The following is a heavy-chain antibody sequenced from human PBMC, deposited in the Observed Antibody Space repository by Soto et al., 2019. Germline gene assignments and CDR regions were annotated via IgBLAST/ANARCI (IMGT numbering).Heavy chain of an antibody. Sequence: QVQVVQSGAEMKKPGSSVKVSCKTSGGTFSTAAISWVRQAPGQGLEWMGGIMPIFRTADYAQKLQGSVPPPADESATTADLEPSSRRPQDTAVYSCAPDKDRALVGANYYYMTDVWCQGTTVTVTS. J-gene: IGHJ6*02. D-gene: IGHD2-2*01. CDR2: IMPIFRTA. CDR3: APDKDRALVGANYYYMTDV. V-gene: IGHV1-69*12. CDR1: GGTFSTAA.